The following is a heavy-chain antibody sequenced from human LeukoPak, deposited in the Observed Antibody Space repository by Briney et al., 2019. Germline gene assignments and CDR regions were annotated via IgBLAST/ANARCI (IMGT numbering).Heavy chain of an antibody. Sequence: GASVKVSCKASGGTFSSYAISWVRQAPGQGLEWMGGNIPIFGTANYAQKFQGRVTITADESTSTAYMELSSLRSEDTAVYYCARPPDYSNYDYFDYWGQGTLVTVSS. CDR2: NIPIFGTA. V-gene: IGHV1-69*13. CDR3: ARPPDYSNYDYFDY. J-gene: IGHJ4*02. CDR1: GGTFSSYA. D-gene: IGHD4-11*01.